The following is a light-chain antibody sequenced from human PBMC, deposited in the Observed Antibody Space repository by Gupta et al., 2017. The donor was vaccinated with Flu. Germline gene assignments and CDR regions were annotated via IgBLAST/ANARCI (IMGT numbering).Light chain of an antibody. J-gene: IGLJ3*02. Sequence: QSALTQPASASGSPGQSITISCTGTSSDVGSYNLVSWYQQHPGKAPKLMIYEGSKRPSGVSNRFSGSKSGNTATLTISGLEAEDEADYYCCSNAGSGVFGGGTKLTVL. CDR2: EGS. V-gene: IGLV2-23*01. CDR1: SSDVGSYNL. CDR3: CSNAGSGV.